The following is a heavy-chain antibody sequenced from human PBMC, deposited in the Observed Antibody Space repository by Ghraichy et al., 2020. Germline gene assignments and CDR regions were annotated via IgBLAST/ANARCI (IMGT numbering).Heavy chain of an antibody. D-gene: IGHD2-15*01. V-gene: IGHV3-23*01. Sequence: GGSLRLSCAASGFPFSSYAMSWVRQTPGKGLEWVSSISFSGANTYYAVSVKGRFTISRDNSKNTLYLQINSLRADDTAVYYCAKAWGYCSAATCPSYNWFDPWGQGTLVTVSS. CDR3: AKAWGYCSAATCPSYNWFDP. J-gene: IGHJ5*02. CDR2: ISFSGANT. CDR1: GFPFSSYA.